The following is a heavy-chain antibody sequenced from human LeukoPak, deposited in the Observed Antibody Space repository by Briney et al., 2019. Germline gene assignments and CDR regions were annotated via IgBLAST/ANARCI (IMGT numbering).Heavy chain of an antibody. CDR3: VRHDGRGGATMGAFDS. J-gene: IGHJ5*01. Sequence: PSETLSLTCTVSAGSSISSSHHWGWIRQSPGKGLEWIGTVYYGQTTYYNPSLDGRVTISLDTSANHFSLQLNSVTAADTAVYYCVRHDGRGGATMGAFDSWGQGSLVTVSS. CDR1: AGSSISSSHH. CDR2: VYYGQTT. V-gene: IGHV4-39*01. D-gene: IGHD5-12*01.